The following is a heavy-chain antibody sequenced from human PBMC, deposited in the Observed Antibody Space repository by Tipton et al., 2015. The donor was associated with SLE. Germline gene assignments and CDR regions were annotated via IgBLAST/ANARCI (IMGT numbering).Heavy chain of an antibody. J-gene: IGHJ4*02. CDR2: ISSSGSTI. Sequence: GSLRLSCAASGFTFSSYEMNWVRQAPGKGLEWVSYISSSGSTIYYADSVKGRFTISRDNAKNSLYLQMNSLRAEDTAVYYCAREGKVGATYGAYFDYWGQGTLVTVSS. CDR3: AREGKVGATYGAYFDY. V-gene: IGHV3-48*03. D-gene: IGHD1-26*01. CDR1: GFTFSSYE.